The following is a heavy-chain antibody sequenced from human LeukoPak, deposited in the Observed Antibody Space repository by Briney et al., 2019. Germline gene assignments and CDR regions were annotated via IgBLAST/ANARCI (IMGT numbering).Heavy chain of an antibody. CDR1: GGSFRGYY. V-gene: IGHV4-34*01. J-gene: IGHJ4*02. CDR3: ARGKARYGDYVLWYY. Sequence: NASETLSLICAVYGGSFRGYYWSWIRQPPGKGLEWIGEINHSGSTNYNPSLKSRVTISVDTSKNRFSLKLTSVTAADTAVYYCARGKARYGDYVLWYYWGQGTLVTVSS. D-gene: IGHD4-17*01. CDR2: INHSGST.